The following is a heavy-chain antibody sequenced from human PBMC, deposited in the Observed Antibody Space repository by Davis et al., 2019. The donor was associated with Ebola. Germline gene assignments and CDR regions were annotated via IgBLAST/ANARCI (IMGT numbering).Heavy chain of an antibody. J-gene: IGHJ4*02. CDR2: IIPIFGTA. CDR1: GGTFSSYA. CDR3: ARESGSYSSFFDY. V-gene: IGHV1-69*13. Sequence: SVKVSCKASGGTFSSYAISWVRQAPGQGLEWMGGIIPIFGTANYAQKFQGRVTIELSSLRSEDTAVYYCARESGSYSSFFDYWGQGTLVTVSS. D-gene: IGHD1-26*01.